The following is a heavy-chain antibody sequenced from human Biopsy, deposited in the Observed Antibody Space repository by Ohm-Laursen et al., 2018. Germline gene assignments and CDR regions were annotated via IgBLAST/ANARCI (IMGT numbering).Heavy chain of an antibody. CDR2: ISYDGSKT. Sequence: SLRLSCAASGFTFSNSGMHWVRQAPGKGLEWVAAISYDGSKTDYGDSVKGRLNISRDNSKNTLDLQMSSLRVEGTAVYFCAKDKGTFNFYYYGMDVWGQGTTVTVSS. J-gene: IGHJ6*02. D-gene: IGHD2/OR15-2a*01. V-gene: IGHV3-30*18. CDR1: GFTFSNSG. CDR3: AKDKGTFNFYYYGMDV.